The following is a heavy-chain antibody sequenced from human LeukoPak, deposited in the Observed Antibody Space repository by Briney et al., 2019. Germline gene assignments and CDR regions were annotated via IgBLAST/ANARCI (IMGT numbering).Heavy chain of an antibody. CDR2: ISAYNGNT. CDR1: GYTFTSYG. J-gene: IGHJ5*02. Sequence: GASVKVSCKASGYTFTSYGISWVRQAPGQGLEWMGWISAYNGNTNYAQKLQGRVAMTTDTSTSTAYMELRSLRSDDTAVYYCAGVQYSNSWYSWFDPWGQGTLVTVSS. D-gene: IGHD6-13*01. CDR3: AGVQYSNSWYSWFDP. V-gene: IGHV1-18*01.